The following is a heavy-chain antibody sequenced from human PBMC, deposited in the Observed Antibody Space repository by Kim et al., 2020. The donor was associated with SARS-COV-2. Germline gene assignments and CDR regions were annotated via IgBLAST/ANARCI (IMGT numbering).Heavy chain of an antibody. CDR3: ASPYYDFWSGYYTGFDY. V-gene: IGHV1-69*04. CDR1: GGTFSSYA. J-gene: IGHJ4*02. Sequence: SVKVSCKASGGTFSSYAISWVRQAPGQGLEWMGRIIPILGIANYAQKFQGRVTITADKSTSTAYMELSSLRSEDTAVYYCASPYYDFWSGYYTGFDYWGQGTLVTVSS. D-gene: IGHD3-3*01. CDR2: IIPILGIA.